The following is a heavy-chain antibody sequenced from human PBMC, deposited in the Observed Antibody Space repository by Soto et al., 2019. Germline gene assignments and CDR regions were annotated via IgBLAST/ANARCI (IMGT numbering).Heavy chain of an antibody. V-gene: IGHV2-5*02. Sequence: QITLKESGPPLVKPTQTLTLTCTFSGFSLSTSGVGVGWIRQPPGKALEWLALIYWDDDKRYSPSLKSRLTITKDTSNNQVVLTMTNMDPVDTATYYCAHRITIFGVVIGFDYWGQGTLVTVSS. D-gene: IGHD3-3*01. CDR2: IYWDDDK. CDR3: AHRITIFGVVIGFDY. J-gene: IGHJ4*02. CDR1: GFSLSTSGVG.